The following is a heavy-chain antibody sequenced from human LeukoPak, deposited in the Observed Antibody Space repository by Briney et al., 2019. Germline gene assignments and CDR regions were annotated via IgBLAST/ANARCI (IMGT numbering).Heavy chain of an antibody. Sequence: GGSLRLSCAASGFTFSSYAMSWVRQAPGKGLEWVSAISGSGGSTYYADSVKGRFTISRDNSKNTLYLQMNSLRAEDTAVYYCATKSNPIAVAVWYYFDYSSQGTLVTVSS. CDR1: GFTFSSYA. D-gene: IGHD6-19*01. J-gene: IGHJ4*02. CDR2: ISGSGGST. V-gene: IGHV3-23*01. CDR3: ATKSNPIAVAVWYYFDY.